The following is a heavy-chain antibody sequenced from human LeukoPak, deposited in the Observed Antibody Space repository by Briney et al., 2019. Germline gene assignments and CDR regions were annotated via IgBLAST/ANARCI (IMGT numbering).Heavy chain of an antibody. CDR2: IKQDGSEK. CDR1: GFTFSSYY. D-gene: IGHD3-16*02. J-gene: IGHJ4*02. Sequence: GGSLRLSCAASGFTFSSYYMSWVRQAPGKGLEWVANIKQDGSEKYYVDTVKSRFTIYRDNAKNSLYLQMNSLRAEDTAVYYCAIAITLGGVIVIFDYWGQGTLVTVSS. V-gene: IGHV3-7*01. CDR3: AIAITLGGVIVIFDY.